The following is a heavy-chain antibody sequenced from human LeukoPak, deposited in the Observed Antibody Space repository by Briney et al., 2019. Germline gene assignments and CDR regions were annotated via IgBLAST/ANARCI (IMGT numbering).Heavy chain of an antibody. V-gene: IGHV3-23*01. CDR1: RFTFSSYA. D-gene: IGHD3-3*01. CDR2: ISAGGDST. CDR3: ANLYDFWSGYYVY. Sequence: PGGSLRLSCAASRFTFSSYAMSWVRQAPGKGLEWVSAISAGGDSTYYADSVKGRFTISRHKPKNTLYLQMNSLRAEDTAVYYCANLYDFWSGYYVYWGQGTLVTVSS. J-gene: IGHJ4*02.